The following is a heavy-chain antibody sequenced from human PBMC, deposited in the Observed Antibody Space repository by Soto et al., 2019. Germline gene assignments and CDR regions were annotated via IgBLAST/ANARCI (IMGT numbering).Heavy chain of an antibody. CDR1: GFAFSSYA. CDR3: AKAVTYYYDSSGYPDAFDI. D-gene: IGHD3-22*01. Sequence: PGGSLRLSCEASGFAFSSYAMSWVRQAPGKGLEWVSAISGSGGSTYYADSVKGRFTISRDNSKNTLYLQMNSLRAEDTAVYYCAKAVTYYYDSSGYPDAFDIWGQGTMVTVSS. CDR2: ISGSGGST. J-gene: IGHJ3*02. V-gene: IGHV3-23*01.